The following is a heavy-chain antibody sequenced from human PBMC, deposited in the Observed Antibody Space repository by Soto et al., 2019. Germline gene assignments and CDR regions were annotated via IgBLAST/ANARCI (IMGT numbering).Heavy chain of an antibody. Sequence: EVQLVESGGDLVQPGWSLRLSCTASGFTFGDYYMSWVRQAPGKGLEWVANKKHDGTAKFYLDSVMGRFTISRDNAKKSLYVQMNSLTVEDTAVYYCARAHPLDWGQGTLVTVSS. CDR1: GFTFGDYY. CDR2: KKHDGTAK. CDR3: ARAHPLD. J-gene: IGHJ4*02. V-gene: IGHV3-7*01.